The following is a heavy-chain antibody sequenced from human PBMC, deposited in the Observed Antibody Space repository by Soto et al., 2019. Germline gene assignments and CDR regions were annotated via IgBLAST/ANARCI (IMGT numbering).Heavy chain of an antibody. D-gene: IGHD2-15*01. CDR1: GYSFTSYW. V-gene: IGHV5-51*03. J-gene: IGHJ3*02. CDR3: ARPLSPGGGYDAFDI. Sequence: EVQLVQSGAEVKKPGESLKISCKGSGYSFTSYWIGWVRQMPGKGLECMGIIYPGDSDTRYSPSFQGQVTVSADKSICTAYLQWSSLKASDTAMYYCARPLSPGGGYDAFDIWGQGTMVTVSS. CDR2: IYPGDSDT.